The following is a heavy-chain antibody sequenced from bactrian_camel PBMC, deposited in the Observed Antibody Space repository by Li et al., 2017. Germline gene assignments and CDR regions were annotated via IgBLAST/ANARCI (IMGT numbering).Heavy chain of an antibody. CDR1: GVAFDDSP. J-gene: IGHJ4*01. D-gene: IGHD7*01. V-gene: IGHV3S66*01. CDR3: AADKWYHGGCQGELTTDLTF. CDR2: IDSDGRT. Sequence: VQLVESGGGSVQAGESLRLSCSASGVAFDDSPLVWYRQAAGSGCEMVAFIDSDGRTGYGDSVKGRFTISHDKAKNTVYLQMNSLKPEDTAMYYCAADKWYHGGCQGELTTDLTFWGQGTQVTVS.